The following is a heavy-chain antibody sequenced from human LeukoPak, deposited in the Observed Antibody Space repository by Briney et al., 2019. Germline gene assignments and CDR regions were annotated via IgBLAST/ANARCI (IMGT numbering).Heavy chain of an antibody. CDR1: GGTFSSYA. V-gene: IGHV1-69*05. J-gene: IGHJ4*02. Sequence: GASVKVSCKVSGGTFSSYAISWVRQAPGQGLEWMGGIIPLFGAAKYAQKFQARVTITTDETSTAYMELSSLSSEGTAVYYCARESSSGWYYFDYWGQGTLVTVSS. CDR3: ARESSSGWYYFDY. CDR2: IIPLFGAA. D-gene: IGHD6-19*01.